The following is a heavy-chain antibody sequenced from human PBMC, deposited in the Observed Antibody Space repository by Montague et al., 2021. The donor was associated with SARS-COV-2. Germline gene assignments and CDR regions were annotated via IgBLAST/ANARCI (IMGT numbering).Heavy chain of an antibody. J-gene: IGHJ3*02. CDR3: ARGSSWMGNAFDI. CDR2: IYYSGST. D-gene: IGHD6-13*01. Sequence: SETRSLTCTVSGGSISSYYWSWIRQPPGKGLEWIGYIYYSGSTNYNPSLKSRVTISVDTSKNQFSLKLSSVTAADTAAYYCARGSSWMGNAFDIWGQGTMVTVSS. CDR1: GGSISSYY. V-gene: IGHV4-59*01.